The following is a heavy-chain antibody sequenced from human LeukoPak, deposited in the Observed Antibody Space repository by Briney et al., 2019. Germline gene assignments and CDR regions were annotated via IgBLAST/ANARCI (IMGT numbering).Heavy chain of an antibody. D-gene: IGHD2-2*01. CDR3: SRAAVVVTAAPRRWFDP. CDR2: INHSGST. V-gene: IGHV4-34*01. J-gene: IGHJ5*02. CDR1: GGSFSGYY. Sequence: SETLSLTCAVYGGSFSGYYWSWIRQPPGKGLEWIGEINHSGSTNYNPSLKGRVTISVDTSKNQFSLKLSSVPTADTPVYYYSRAAVVVTAAPRRWFDPWGQGTLVTVSS.